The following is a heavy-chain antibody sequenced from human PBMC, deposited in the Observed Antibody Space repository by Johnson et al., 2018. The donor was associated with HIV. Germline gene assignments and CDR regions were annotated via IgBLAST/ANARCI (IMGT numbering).Heavy chain of an antibody. D-gene: IGHD3-22*01. V-gene: IGHV3-9*01. CDR1: GFTFDDYA. J-gene: IGHJ3*02. Sequence: VQLVESAGGLVQPGRSLRLSCAASGFTFDDYAMHWVRQVPGKGLEWVSGISWNSGSIGYVDSVKGRFTISRDNAKNSLYLQMNSLRAEDTAVYYCARDWRGDSSGYYYFFSFDIWGQGTMVTVSS. CDR3: ARDWRGDSSGYYYFFSFDI. CDR2: ISWNSGSI.